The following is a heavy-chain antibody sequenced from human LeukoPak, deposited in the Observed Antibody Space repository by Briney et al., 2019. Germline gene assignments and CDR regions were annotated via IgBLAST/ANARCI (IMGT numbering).Heavy chain of an antibody. J-gene: IGHJ4*02. CDR2: IYYSGST. D-gene: IGHD3-3*01. V-gene: IGHV4-30-4*01. CDR1: GGSISNNY. Sequence: SETLSLTCTVSGGSISNNYWSWIRQPPGKGLEWIGYIYYSGSTYYNPSLKSRVTISVDTSKNQFSLKLSSVTAADTAVYYCASFLTIFGVVTGYFDYWGQGTLVTVSS. CDR3: ASFLTIFGVVTGYFDY.